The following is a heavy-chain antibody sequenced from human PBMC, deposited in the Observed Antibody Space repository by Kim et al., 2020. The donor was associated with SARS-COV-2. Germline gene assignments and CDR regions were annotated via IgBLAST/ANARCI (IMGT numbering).Heavy chain of an antibody. Sequence: GGSLRLSCSASGFTFSSYAMHWVRQAPGKGLEYVSAISSNGGSTYYADSVKGRFTISRDNSKNTLYLQMSSLRAEDTAVYYCVKELPQLLSPLAGWGQGTLVTVSS. CDR1: GFTFSSYA. CDR2: ISSNGGST. J-gene: IGHJ4*02. D-gene: IGHD2-2*01. V-gene: IGHV3-64D*09. CDR3: VKELPQLLSPLAG.